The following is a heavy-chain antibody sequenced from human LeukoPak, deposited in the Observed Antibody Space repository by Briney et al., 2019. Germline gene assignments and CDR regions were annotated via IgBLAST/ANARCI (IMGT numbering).Heavy chain of an antibody. J-gene: IGHJ5*02. D-gene: IGHD3-3*01. CDR2: IYYSGST. CDR3: ARSTILFATDWFDP. Sequence: PSETLSLTCTVSGGSISSYYWSWIRQPPGKGLEWIGYIYYSGSTNYNPSLKSRVTISVDTSKNQFSLKLSSVTAGDTAVYYCARSTILFATDWFDPWGQGTLVTVSS. V-gene: IGHV4-59*01. CDR1: GGSISSYY.